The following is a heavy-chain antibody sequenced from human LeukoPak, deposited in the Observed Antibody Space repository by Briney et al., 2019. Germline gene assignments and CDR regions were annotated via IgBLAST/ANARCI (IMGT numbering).Heavy chain of an antibody. CDR3: ARAAPRRDGYNYLDY. CDR2: IYSGGST. J-gene: IGHJ4*02. CDR1: GFTVSSNY. V-gene: IGHV3-53*01. Sequence: GGSLRLSCAASGFTVSSNYMSWVRQAPGKGLEWVSDIYSGGSTYYADSVKGRFTISRDNSKNTLYLQMNSLRAEDTAVYYCARAAPRRDGYNYLDYWGQGTLVTVSS. D-gene: IGHD5-24*01.